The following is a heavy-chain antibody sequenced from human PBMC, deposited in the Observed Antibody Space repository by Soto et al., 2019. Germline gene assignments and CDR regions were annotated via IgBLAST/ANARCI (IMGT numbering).Heavy chain of an antibody. CDR2: IYYRGST. J-gene: IGHJ6*02. D-gene: IGHD1-26*01. CDR3: ARDGREASGIDV. Sequence: SETLSLTCTVSGGSISSHYWSWVRQAPGKGLEWIGHIYYRGSTSYNPSLRSRSTISVDTSKNQFSLKLNSVTTADTAVYYCARDGREASGIDVWGQGTKVTVSS. V-gene: IGHV4-59*11. CDR1: GGSISSHY.